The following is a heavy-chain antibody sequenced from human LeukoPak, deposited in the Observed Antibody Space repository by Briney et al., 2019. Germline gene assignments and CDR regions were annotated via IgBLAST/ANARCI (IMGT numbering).Heavy chain of an antibody. Sequence: GGSLRLSCAASGFTFSSYSMNWVRQAPGKGLEWVSSISSSSSYIYYADSVKGRFTISRDNAKNSLYLQMNSLRAEDTAVYYCARSTRWSYHFDYWGQGTLVTVSS. CDR3: ARSTRWSYHFDY. CDR1: GFTFSSYS. D-gene: IGHD1-26*01. J-gene: IGHJ4*02. V-gene: IGHV3-21*01. CDR2: ISSSSSYI.